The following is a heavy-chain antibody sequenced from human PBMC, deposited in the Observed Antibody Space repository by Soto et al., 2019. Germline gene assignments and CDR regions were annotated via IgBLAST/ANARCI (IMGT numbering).Heavy chain of an antibody. CDR1: GASISSYF. J-gene: IGHJ6*02. CDR3: AAICSSPSCSGTDV. V-gene: IGHV4-4*07. D-gene: IGHD2-2*01. Sequence: PSETLSLTCTVSGASISSYFWSWIRQPAGKGLEWIGRIYTSGSTDYNPSLESRVTMSVDTSKKQVSLKLTSLTAADTAVYYCAAICSSPSCSGTDVLRQGTSVTVSS. CDR2: IYTSGST.